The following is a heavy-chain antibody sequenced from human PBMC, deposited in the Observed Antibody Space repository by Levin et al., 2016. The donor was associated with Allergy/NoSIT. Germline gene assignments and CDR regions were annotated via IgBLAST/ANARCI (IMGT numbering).Heavy chain of an antibody. J-gene: IGHJ3*02. Sequence: KVSCKGSGYSFTSYWIGWVRQMPGKGLEWMGIIYPGDSDTRYSPSFQGQVTISADKSISTAYLQWSSLKASDTAMYYCARRDYSGSYGDAFDIWGQGTDIWGQGTMVTVSS. CDR1: GYSFTSYW. V-gene: IGHV5-51*01. CDR2: IYPGDSDT. D-gene: IGHD1-26*01. CDR3: ARRDYSGSYGDAFDIWGQGTDI.